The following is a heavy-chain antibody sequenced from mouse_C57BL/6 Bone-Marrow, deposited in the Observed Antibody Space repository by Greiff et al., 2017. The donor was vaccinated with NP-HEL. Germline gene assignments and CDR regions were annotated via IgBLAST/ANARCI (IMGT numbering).Heavy chain of an antibody. Sequence: EVKLMESGEGLVKPGGSLKLSCAASGFTFSSYAMSWVRQTPEKRLEWVAYISSGGDYIYYADTVKGRFTISRDNARNTLYLQMSSLKSEDTAMYYCTRSIYYDYALAYWGQGTLVTVSA. J-gene: IGHJ3*01. D-gene: IGHD2-4*01. CDR1: GFTFSSYA. CDR2: ISSGGDYI. V-gene: IGHV5-9-1*02. CDR3: TRSIYYDYALAY.